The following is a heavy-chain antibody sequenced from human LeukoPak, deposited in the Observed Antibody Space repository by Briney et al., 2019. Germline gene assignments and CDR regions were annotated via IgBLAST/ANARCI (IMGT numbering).Heavy chain of an antibody. CDR3: ARGDIRDGYNFRY. Sequence: SQTLSLTCAISGDSVSSKSAAWNWIRQSPSRGLEWLGRTYYRSKWYNDYAVSVASRITVIPDTSKNQFSLQLNSVTPEDTAVYYCARGDIRDGYNFRYWGQGTLVTVSS. CDR2: TYYRSKWYN. V-gene: IGHV6-1*01. D-gene: IGHD5-24*01. J-gene: IGHJ4*02. CDR1: GDSVSSKSAA.